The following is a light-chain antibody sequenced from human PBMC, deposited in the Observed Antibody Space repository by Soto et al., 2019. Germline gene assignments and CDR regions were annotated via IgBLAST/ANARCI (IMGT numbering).Light chain of an antibody. CDR3: YSFTSSSTFV. V-gene: IGLV2-14*01. Sequence: QSALTQPASVSGSPGQSVTISCTGTSSDVGGYNYVSWYQQHPGKAPKLMIYEVSNRPSGVSIRFSGAKSGNTASLTISGLQAEDEADYYCYSFTSSSTFVFGTGTKLTVL. J-gene: IGLJ1*01. CDR2: EVS. CDR1: SSDVGGYNY.